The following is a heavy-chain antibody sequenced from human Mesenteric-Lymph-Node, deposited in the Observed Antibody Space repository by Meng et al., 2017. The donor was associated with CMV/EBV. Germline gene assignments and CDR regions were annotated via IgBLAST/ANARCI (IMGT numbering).Heavy chain of an antibody. D-gene: IGHD2/OR15-2a*01. CDR1: GFTFSSYS. J-gene: IGHJ4*02. CDR3: ATKYSNRFDY. V-gene: IGHV3-48*04. Sequence: GESLKISCAASGFTFSSYSMNWVRQAPGKGLEWVSYISSSSSTIYYADSVKGRFTISRDNAKNSLYLQMNSLRAEDTAVYYCATKYSNRFDYWGQGTLVTVSS. CDR2: ISSSSSTI.